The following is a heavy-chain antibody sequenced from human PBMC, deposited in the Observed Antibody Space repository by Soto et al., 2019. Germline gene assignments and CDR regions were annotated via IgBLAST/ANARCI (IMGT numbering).Heavy chain of an antibody. CDR1: GFTFRTCG. J-gene: IGHJ4*02. CDR3: AKDLAERGYFDY. D-gene: IGHD1-26*01. CDR2: ISYDGSND. Sequence: QVQLVESGGGVVQPGRPLRLSCAASGFTFRTCGMHWVRQAPGKGLEWVAVISYDGSNDYYIDSVKGRFTISRDNSKNTLYLQMNSLRIEDTAVYYCAKDLAERGYFDYWGQGTLVTVSS. V-gene: IGHV3-30*18.